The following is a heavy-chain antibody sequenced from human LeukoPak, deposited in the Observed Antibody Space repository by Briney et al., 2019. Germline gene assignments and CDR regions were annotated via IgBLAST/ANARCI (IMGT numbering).Heavy chain of an antibody. CDR3: ANYYDFWSGYYN. J-gene: IGHJ4*02. Sequence: SETLSLTCTVPGVSIRSYYWSWIRQPPGKGLEWIGYVYYSGSTNYNPSLKSRVTISVDTSKNHFSLKLTSVTAADTAVYYCANYYDFWSGYYNWGQGTLVTVSS. D-gene: IGHD3-3*01. V-gene: IGHV4-59*01. CDR1: GVSIRSYY. CDR2: VYYSGST.